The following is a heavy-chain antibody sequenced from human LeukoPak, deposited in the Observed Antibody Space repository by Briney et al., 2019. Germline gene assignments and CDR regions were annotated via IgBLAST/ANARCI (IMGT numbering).Heavy chain of an antibody. Sequence: GGSLRLSCAASGFTFSSYGMHWVRQAPGKGLEWVAVISYDGSNKYYADSVKGRFTISRDNSKNTLYLQMNSLRAGDTAVYYCAKSISRGKQQLVPGGRYYYYYYGMDVWGQGTTVTVSS. CDR3: AKSISRGKQQLVPGGRYYYYYYGMDV. CDR1: GFTFSSYG. D-gene: IGHD6-13*01. CDR2: ISYDGSNK. V-gene: IGHV3-30*18. J-gene: IGHJ6*02.